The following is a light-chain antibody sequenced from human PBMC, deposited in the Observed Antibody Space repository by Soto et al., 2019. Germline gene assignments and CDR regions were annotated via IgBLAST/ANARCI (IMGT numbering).Light chain of an antibody. CDR2: GAS. V-gene: IGKV1-27*01. CDR1: QEINNF. Sequence: DIQMTQSPSSLSASVGDRVTITCRASQEINNFLAWYQQRPGKAPKLLIFGASTLQSGVPSRFSGSGYGTDFTLTISSLQPEDVATYYRQKYDRDPPGTFGQGTKVEIK. CDR3: QKYDRDPPGT. J-gene: IGKJ1*01.